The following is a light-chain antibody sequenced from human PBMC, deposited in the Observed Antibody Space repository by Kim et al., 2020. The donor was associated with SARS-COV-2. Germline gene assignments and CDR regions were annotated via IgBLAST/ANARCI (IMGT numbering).Light chain of an antibody. CDR2: GAS. Sequence: VSPGDRATLSCRASQSVGSNLAWYQQISGQAPRLLIYGASIRATVIPVRFSGSGSGTEFTLTISGLQSEDFAVYYCQQYGNWPPYTFGQGTKLEI. J-gene: IGKJ2*01. CDR1: QSVGSN. V-gene: IGKV3D-15*01. CDR3: QQYGNWPPYT.